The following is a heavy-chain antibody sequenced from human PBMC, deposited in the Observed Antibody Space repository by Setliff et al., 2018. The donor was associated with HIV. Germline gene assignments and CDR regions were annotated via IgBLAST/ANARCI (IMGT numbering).Heavy chain of an antibody. V-gene: IGHV4-39*01. J-gene: IGHJ6*03. Sequence: PSETLSLTCTVSGGSISSSSYYWGWIRQPPGKGLEWIGSIYYSGSTYYNPSLKGRVTISVDTSKNQFSLKLSSVTAADTAVYYCARLGGSYRIYYYYYMDVWGKGTTVTVSS. CDR3: ARLGGSYRIYYYYYMDV. CDR2: IYYSGST. D-gene: IGHD1-26*01. CDR1: GGSISSSSYY.